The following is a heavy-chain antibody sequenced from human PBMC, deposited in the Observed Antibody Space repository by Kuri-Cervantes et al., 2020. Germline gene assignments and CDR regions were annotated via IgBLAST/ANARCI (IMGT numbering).Heavy chain of an antibody. J-gene: IGHJ3*02. CDR1: GGSISSGDYY. CDR2: INHSGST. V-gene: IGHV4-39*07. Sequence: SETLSLTCTVSGGSISSGDYYWSWIRQPPGKGLEWIGEINHSGSTNYNPSLKSRVTISVDTSKNQFSLKLTSVTAEDTAVYYCARDHYSAGWYDIGAFDIWGQGTMVTVSS. CDR3: ARDHYSAGWYDIGAFDI. D-gene: IGHD6-19*01.